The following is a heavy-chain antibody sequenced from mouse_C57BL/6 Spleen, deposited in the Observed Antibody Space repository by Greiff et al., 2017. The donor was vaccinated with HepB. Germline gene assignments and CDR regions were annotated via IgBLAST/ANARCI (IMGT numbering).Heavy chain of an antibody. CDR3: IYYGNYNAMDY. D-gene: IGHD2-1*01. J-gene: IGHJ4*01. V-gene: IGHV14-4*01. CDR2: IDPENGDT. Sequence: EVQLQQSGAELVRPGASVKLSCTASGFNFKDDYMHWVKQRPELGLEWIGWIDPENGDTEYASKFQGKATITADTSSNTAYLQLSSLTSEDAAVYYCIYYGNYNAMDYWGQGTSVTVSS. CDR1: GFNFKDDY.